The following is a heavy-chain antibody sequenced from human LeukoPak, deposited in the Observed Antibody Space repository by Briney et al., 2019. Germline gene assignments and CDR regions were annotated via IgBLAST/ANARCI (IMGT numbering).Heavy chain of an antibody. V-gene: IGHV1-2*02. CDR2: INPNGDGT. J-gene: IGHJ5*02. CDR1: PYTLTGYY. CDR3: ARATCNTDCAGFDP. D-gene: IGHD2/OR15-2a*01. Sequence: GASVKVSCKASPYTLTGYYIHWVRQAPGQGLEWMGWINPNGDGTKYAQNFQGRVTVTRDTSTSTAYMALSRLRSDDMAVYYCARATCNTDCAGFDPWGQGTLVTVSS.